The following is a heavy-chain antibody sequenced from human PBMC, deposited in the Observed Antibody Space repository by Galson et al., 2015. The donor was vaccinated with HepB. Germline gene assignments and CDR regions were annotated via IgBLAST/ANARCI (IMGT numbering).Heavy chain of an antibody. V-gene: IGHV3-48*01. J-gene: IGHJ6*01. D-gene: IGHD3-10*01. CDR2: IXSXSSTI. Sequence: SLRXXXAAXXFTFSXYSMNXXXXXPGKGLEWVSYIXSXSSTIYYADSVKGRFTISRDNAKNSLYLQMNXXRAEDTAVXXCARXXXIWXXXLXXXYGMDV. CDR1: XFTFSXYS. CDR3: ARXXXIWXXXLXXXYGMDV.